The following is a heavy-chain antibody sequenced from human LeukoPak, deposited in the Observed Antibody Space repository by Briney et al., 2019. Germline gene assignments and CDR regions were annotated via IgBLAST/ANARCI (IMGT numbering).Heavy chain of an antibody. CDR3: ARTSFYSFDS. D-gene: IGHD2/OR15-2a*01. Sequence: GGSLRLSCAASGFTFSSYSMNWVRQAPGKGLEWVSYISSSSSTIYYADSVKGRFTISRDNAKNSLYLQMNSLRPEDTAVYFCARTSFYSFDSWGQGTLVTVSS. V-gene: IGHV3-48*01. J-gene: IGHJ4*02. CDR2: ISSSSSTI. CDR1: GFTFSSYS.